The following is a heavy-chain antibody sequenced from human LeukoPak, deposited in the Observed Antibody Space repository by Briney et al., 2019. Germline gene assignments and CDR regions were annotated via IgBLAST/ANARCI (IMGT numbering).Heavy chain of an antibody. CDR3: ATWRTAKTGFDY. J-gene: IGHJ4*02. Sequence: SETLSLTCTVSGGSISNNNYYWAWIRQPPGKGLESIGSIYYSGSPYYNPSLKSRVTISVDTSKNQFSLRLSSVTAADTAVYYCATWRTAKTGFDYWGQGTLVTVSS. V-gene: IGHV4-39*01. CDR1: GGSISNNNYY. D-gene: IGHD1-1*01. CDR2: IYYSGSP.